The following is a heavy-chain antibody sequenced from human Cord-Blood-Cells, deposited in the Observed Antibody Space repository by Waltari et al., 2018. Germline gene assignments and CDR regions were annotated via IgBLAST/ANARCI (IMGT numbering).Heavy chain of an antibody. D-gene: IGHD1-7*01. CDR1: GCSISSSSYY. J-gene: IGHJ4*02. V-gene: IGHV4-39*01. CDR3: ARHTGQYNWNYEFDY. Sequence: QLQLQESGPGLVKPSETLSPTCTVSGCSISSSSYYWGWLRQPPGKGLEWIGRIYYSGSTYYNPSLKSRVTISVNTSKNQFSLKLSSVTAADTAVYYCARHTGQYNWNYEFDYWGQGTLVTVSS. CDR2: IYYSGST.